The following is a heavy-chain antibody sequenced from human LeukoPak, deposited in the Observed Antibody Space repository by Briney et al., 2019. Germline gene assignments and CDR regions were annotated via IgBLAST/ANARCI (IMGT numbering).Heavy chain of an antibody. D-gene: IGHD1-26*01. CDR1: GYTFTSYD. Sequence: ASVKVSCKASGYTFTSYDINWVRQATGQGLEWMGWMNPNSGNTGYAQKFQGRVTITRNTSISTAYMELSSLRSEDTAVYYCARAAPIVGATRNFDYWGQGTLVTVSS. CDR2: MNPNSGNT. V-gene: IGHV1-8*03. CDR3: ARAAPIVGATRNFDY. J-gene: IGHJ4*02.